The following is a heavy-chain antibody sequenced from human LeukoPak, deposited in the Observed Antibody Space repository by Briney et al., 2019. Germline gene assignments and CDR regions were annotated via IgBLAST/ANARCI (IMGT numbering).Heavy chain of an antibody. CDR1: GGSISSSSYY. Sequence: PSETLSLTCTVSGGSISSSSYYWGWIRQPPGKGLEWIGSIYYSGSTYYNPSLKSRVTISVDTSKNQFSLKLSSVTAADTAVYYCTSYSLERQGLDYWGQGTLVTVSS. J-gene: IGHJ4*02. CDR3: TSYSLERQGLDY. V-gene: IGHV4-39*07. CDR2: IYYSGST. D-gene: IGHD1-1*01.